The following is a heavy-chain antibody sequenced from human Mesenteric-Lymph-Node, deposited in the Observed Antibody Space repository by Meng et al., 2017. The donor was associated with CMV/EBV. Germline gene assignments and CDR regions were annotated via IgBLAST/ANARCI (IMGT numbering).Heavy chain of an antibody. D-gene: IGHD6-13*01. CDR3: ASVEGGTEQLGYGMDV. J-gene: IGHJ6*02. V-gene: IGHV1-2*02. CDR2: INPNSGGT. CDR1: GYTFTHYY. Sequence: ASVKVSCKASGYTFTHYYIHWVRQAPGQGLEWMGWINPNSGGTNYAQKFQGRVTMTRDTSISTAYMELSRLRSDDTAVYYCASVEGGTEQLGYGMDVWGQGTTVTVSS.